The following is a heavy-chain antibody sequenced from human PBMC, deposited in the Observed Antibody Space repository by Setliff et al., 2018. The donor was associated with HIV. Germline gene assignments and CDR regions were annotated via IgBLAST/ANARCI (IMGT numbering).Heavy chain of an antibody. D-gene: IGHD3-3*02. J-gene: IGHJ5*02. CDR3: ARGTAPRPASVLEFLEWLFPNWFDP. V-gene: IGHV1-8*02. Sequence: ASVKVSCKASGYTFTSYDINWVRQATGQGLEWMGIINPSGGSTSYAQKFQGRVTMTRDTSISTAYMELSSLRSDDTAVYYCARGTAPRPASVLEFLEWLFPNWFDPWGQGTLVTRLL. CDR2: INPSGGST. CDR1: GYTFTSYD.